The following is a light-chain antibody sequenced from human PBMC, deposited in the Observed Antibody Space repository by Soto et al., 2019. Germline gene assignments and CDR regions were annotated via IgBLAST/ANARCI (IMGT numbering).Light chain of an antibody. CDR1: QSVASN. J-gene: IGKJ2*01. CDR2: GAS. CDR3: QQYYNWPPYT. Sequence: EIVMTQSPATLSVSPGGRATLSCRASQSVASNLAWYQQKPGQAPRLLIHGASTRANGIPTRFSGSGSGTDFTLIISSLQSEDFAIYYCQQYYNWPPYTFGQGTKVEIK. V-gene: IGKV3-15*01.